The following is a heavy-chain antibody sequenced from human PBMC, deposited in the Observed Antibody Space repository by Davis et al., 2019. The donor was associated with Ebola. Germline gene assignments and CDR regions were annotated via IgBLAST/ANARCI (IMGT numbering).Heavy chain of an antibody. V-gene: IGHV4-61*02. CDR1: GGSISSSSYY. Sequence: PSETLSLTCTVSGGSISSSSYYWSWIRQPAGKGLEWIGRIYTSGSTNYNPSLKSRVTMSVDTSKNQFSLKLSSVTAADTAVYYCARDGAPYSSGWYEELYYYYDMDVWGQGTMVTVSS. J-gene: IGHJ6*02. CDR3: ARDGAPYSSGWYEELYYYYDMDV. CDR2: IYTSGST. D-gene: IGHD6-19*01.